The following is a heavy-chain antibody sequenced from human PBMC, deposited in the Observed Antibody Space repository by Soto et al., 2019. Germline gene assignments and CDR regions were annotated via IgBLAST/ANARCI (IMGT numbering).Heavy chain of an antibody. CDR2: INPSGGST. V-gene: IGHV1-46*01. J-gene: IGHJ6*02. D-gene: IGHD4-17*01. Sequence: ASVKVSCKASGYTFTSYYMHWVRQAPGQGLEWMGIINPSGGSTSYAQKFQGRVTMTRDTSTSTVYMELSSLRSEDTAVYHCARDRGRTTGYYYYGMDVWGQGTTVTVSS. CDR3: ARDRGRTTGYYYYGMDV. CDR1: GYTFTSYY.